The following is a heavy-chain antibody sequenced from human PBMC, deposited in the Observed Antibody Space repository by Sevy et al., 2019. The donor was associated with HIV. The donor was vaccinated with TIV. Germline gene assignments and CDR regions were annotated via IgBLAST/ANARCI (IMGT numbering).Heavy chain of an antibody. J-gene: IGHJ3*02. Sequence: SETLSLTCSVSSGSIGSYYWSWIRQPAGEGMEWIGRIYTNGSTNYNPSPKSRVTIAIDTSKNQFSLKLRSVTAADTAMYYCAGRRNPPDAYDIWGQGIMVTVSS. CDR3: AGRRNPPDAYDI. V-gene: IGHV4-4*07. CDR2: IYTNGST. CDR1: SGSIGSYY.